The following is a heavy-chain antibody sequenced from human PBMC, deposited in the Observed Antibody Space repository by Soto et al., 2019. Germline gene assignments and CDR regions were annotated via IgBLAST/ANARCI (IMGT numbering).Heavy chain of an antibody. CDR3: AKSIGACSSSNCPPGP. V-gene: IGHV3-23*01. J-gene: IGHJ5*02. D-gene: IGHD2-2*01. Sequence: EVQMLESGGGLVQPGGSLRLSCAASGFTFSSYAMSWVRQAPGKGLEWVSAISGSGDSTYYADSVKGRFTISIDNSKNTLYLQVNSLRVEDTAVYYCAKSIGACSSSNCPPGPWGQGTLVTVSS. CDR2: ISGSGDST. CDR1: GFTFSSYA.